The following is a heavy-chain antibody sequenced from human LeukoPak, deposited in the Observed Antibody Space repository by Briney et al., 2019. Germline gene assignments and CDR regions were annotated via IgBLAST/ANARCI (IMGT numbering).Heavy chain of an antibody. CDR2: IYYSGST. CDR1: GGSISSSNFY. D-gene: IGHD3-22*01. V-gene: IGHV4-39*07. J-gene: IGHJ3*02. CDR3: ARGPYSYDSSGAFDI. Sequence: SETLSLTCTVSGGSISSSNFYWGWIRQPPGKGLEWIGSIYYSGSTYYNPSLKSRVTISVDTSKNQFSLKLSSVTAADTAVYFCARGPYSYDSSGAFDIWGQGTMVTVSS.